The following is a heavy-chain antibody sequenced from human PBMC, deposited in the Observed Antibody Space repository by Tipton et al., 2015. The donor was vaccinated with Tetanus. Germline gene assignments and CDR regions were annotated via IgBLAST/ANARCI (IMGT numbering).Heavy chain of an antibody. CDR1: GESFSGHY. CDR2: IYYSGST. D-gene: IGHD1-14*01. J-gene: IGHJ4*02. Sequence: TLSLTCAVSGESFSGHYWSWIRRPPGKGLEWIGYIYYSGSTNYNPSLKSRVTISVDTSKNQFSLKLSSVTAAGTAVYYCARGTGDYWGQGTLVTVSS. CDR3: ARGTGDY. V-gene: IGHV4-59*11.